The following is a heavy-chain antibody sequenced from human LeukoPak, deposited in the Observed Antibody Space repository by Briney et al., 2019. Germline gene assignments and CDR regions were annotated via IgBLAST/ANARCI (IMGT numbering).Heavy chain of an antibody. D-gene: IGHD5-24*01. Sequence: PSETLSLTCTVSGGSISSHYWSWIRQPPGKGLEWIGYIYYSGSTNYNPSLKSRVTISVDTSKNQFSLKLSSVTAADTAVYYCARGEGDRGRDGYNYLFDYWGQGTLVTVSS. CDR2: IYYSGST. CDR1: GGSISSHY. J-gene: IGHJ4*02. V-gene: IGHV4-59*11. CDR3: ARGEGDRGRDGYNYLFDY.